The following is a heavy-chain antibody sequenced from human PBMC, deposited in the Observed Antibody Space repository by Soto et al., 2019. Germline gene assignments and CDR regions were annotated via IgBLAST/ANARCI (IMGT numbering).Heavy chain of an antibody. V-gene: IGHV3-48*01. D-gene: IGHD3-16*01. J-gene: IGHJ4*02. CDR3: ARTRGGGDFDY. Sequence: EVQLVESGGGLVQPGGSLRLSCAASGFTFSSYTMNWVRQAPGKGLEWVSYISASTTTIYYADSVKGLFTISRDNAKNSLYLQMNRLRAEDTAVYYCARTRGGGDFDYWGQGTLVTVSS. CDR2: ISASTTTI. CDR1: GFTFSSYT.